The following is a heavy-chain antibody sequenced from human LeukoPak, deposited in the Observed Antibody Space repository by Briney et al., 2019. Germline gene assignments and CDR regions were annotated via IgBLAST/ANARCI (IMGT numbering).Heavy chain of an antibody. J-gene: IGHJ4*02. D-gene: IGHD4-23*01. CDR1: GFTLSSSG. V-gene: IGHV3-30*18. Sequence: QPGRSLRLSCAVSGFTLSSSGMHWVRQAPGKGLEWLAGISHDGGNKYYADSVKGRFTISRDNSKNTLDLQMNSLRAEDTALYYCAKETMVTLGSYFHYWGQGTQVTVSS. CDR3: AKETMVTLGSYFHY. CDR2: ISHDGGNK.